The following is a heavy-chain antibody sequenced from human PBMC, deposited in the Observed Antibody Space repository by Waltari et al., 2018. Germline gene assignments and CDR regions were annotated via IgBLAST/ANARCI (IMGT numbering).Heavy chain of an antibody. J-gene: IGHJ2*01. CDR3: VRDYWYFDL. Sequence: EQLVQSGGALARRGGSLLTPCAASGFTFSNHWMPWVRQAPGKGLGWVSRVDNTGSTQDYADSVKGRFTMSRNNAANEVYLHMNSLRDEDTAVYFCVRDYWYFDLWGRGTLVSVSS. CDR2: VDNTGSTQ. CDR1: GFTFSNHW. V-gene: IGHV3-74*01.